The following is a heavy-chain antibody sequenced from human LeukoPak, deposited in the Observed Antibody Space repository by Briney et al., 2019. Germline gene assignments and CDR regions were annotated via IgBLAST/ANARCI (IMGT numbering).Heavy chain of an antibody. J-gene: IGHJ6*03. CDR3: ARVLRYCSGGNCYSGGLGYMDV. V-gene: IGHV1-69*13. Sequence: GASVKVSCKASGYTFTGYYMHWVRQAPGQGLEWMGGIIPIFGTANYAQKFQGRVTITADESTSTAYMELNSLRAEDTAVYYCARVLRYCSGGNCYSGGLGYMDVWGKGTTVTISS. CDR1: GYTFTGYY. CDR2: IIPIFGTA. D-gene: IGHD2-15*01.